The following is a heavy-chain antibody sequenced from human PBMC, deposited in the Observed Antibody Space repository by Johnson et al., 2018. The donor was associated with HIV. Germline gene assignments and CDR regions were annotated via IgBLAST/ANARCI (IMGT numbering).Heavy chain of an antibody. J-gene: IGHJ3*02. V-gene: IGHV3-66*02. CDR1: GFTVSSNY. CDR2: IYDGGTT. CDR3: AKVGGTTILRDAFDI. Sequence: GLVQPGGSLRLSCAASGFTVSSNYMSWVRQAPGKGLEWVSFIYDGGTTYYADSVKGRFTISRDNSKNTLYLQMNSLRAEDTAVYYCAKVGGTTILRDAFDIWGQGTMVTVSS. D-gene: IGHD1-26*01.